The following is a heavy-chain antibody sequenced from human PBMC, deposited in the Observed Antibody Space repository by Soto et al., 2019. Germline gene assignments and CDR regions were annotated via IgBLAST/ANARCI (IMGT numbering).Heavy chain of an antibody. CDR2: TSGSGGSA. D-gene: IGHD2-21*02. CDR3: ARGTWTAEITDYALDI. Sequence: EVQLLQSGGGLVQPGMSLRISCVASGFSFSSYAMSWVRQAPGKGLEWVSSTSGSGGSAYYADSVKGRFTIARDNSKNTLHLEVSSLRAEDTAVYYCARGTWTAEITDYALDIWGPGTEVTVSS. V-gene: IGHV3-23*01. J-gene: IGHJ3*02. CDR1: GFSFSSYA.